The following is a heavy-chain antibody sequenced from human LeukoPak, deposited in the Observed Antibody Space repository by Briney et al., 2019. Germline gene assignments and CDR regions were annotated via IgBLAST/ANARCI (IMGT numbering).Heavy chain of an antibody. J-gene: IGHJ5*02. CDR1: GFSITSGYY. CDR3: XRDLLIAVYNWFDP. Sequence: SENLSLTCTVSGFSITSGYYWGWIRQSPGKGLEWIGSTSHTGSTYXXPSLXSRVTISVDTSKNQFSLKLSSVTAADTAVYYCXRDLLIAVYNWFDPWGQGTLVAVSS. CDR2: TSHTGST. V-gene: IGHV4-38-2*02. D-gene: IGHD6-19*01.